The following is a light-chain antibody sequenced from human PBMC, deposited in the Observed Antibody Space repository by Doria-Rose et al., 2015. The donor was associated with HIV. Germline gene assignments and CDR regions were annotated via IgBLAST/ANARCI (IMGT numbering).Light chain of an antibody. CDR3: QQSYSIPYT. V-gene: IGKV1-39*01. Sequence: LFTSVGDRVTLTCRASHSLSSYLNWYQQKPGKAPKLLIYATSTLQSGVPSRFSGSGSGADFTLTISSLQPEDFGTYHCQQSYSIPYTFGQGTKLEIK. J-gene: IGKJ2*01. CDR1: HSLSSY. CDR2: ATS.